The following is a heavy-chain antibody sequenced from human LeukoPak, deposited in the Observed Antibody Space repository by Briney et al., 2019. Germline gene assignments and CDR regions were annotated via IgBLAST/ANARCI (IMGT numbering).Heavy chain of an antibody. CDR3: TTDTFLLHGYSSSWYYFDY. CDR2: IKSKTDGGTT. Sequence: PGGSLRLSCAASGFTFSNAWMSWVRQAPGKGLEWVGRIKSKTDGGTTDYAAPVKGRFTISRDDSKNTLYLQMNSLKTEDTAVYYCTTDTFLLHGYSSSWYYFDYWGQGTLVTVSS. D-gene: IGHD6-13*01. J-gene: IGHJ4*02. CDR1: GFTFSNAW. V-gene: IGHV3-15*01.